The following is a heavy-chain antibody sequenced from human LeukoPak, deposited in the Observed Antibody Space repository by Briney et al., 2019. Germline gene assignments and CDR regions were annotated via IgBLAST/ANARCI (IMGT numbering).Heavy chain of an antibody. CDR2: IRSKANSYAT. V-gene: IGHV3-73*01. CDR3: TRHLIVGAIRYFQH. Sequence: PGGSLRLSCAASGFAFSGSAMHWVRQASGKGLEWVGRIRSKANSYATAYAASVKGRFTISRDDSKNTAYLQMNSLKTEDTAVYYCTRHLIVGAIRYFQHWGQGTLVTVSS. CDR1: GFAFSGSA. J-gene: IGHJ1*01. D-gene: IGHD1-26*01.